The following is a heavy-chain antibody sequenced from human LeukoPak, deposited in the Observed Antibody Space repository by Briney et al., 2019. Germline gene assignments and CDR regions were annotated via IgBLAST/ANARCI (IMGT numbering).Heavy chain of an antibody. V-gene: IGHV3-64*04. CDR3: ARDSGRFDVFDI. D-gene: IGHD3-10*01. CDR1: GFTFSNYG. Sequence: PGGSLRLSCTASGFTFSNYGMHWVRNATGKGLEYVSAIGRNGGSTYYADSVKGRFTISRDNSKNTLYLQMNSLRAEDTAVYYCARDSGRFDVFDIWGQGTMVTVSS. CDR2: IGRNGGST. J-gene: IGHJ3*02.